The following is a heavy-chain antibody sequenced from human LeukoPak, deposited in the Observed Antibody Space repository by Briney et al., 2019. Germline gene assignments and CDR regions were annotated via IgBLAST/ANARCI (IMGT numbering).Heavy chain of an antibody. V-gene: IGHV4-4*02. J-gene: IGHJ6*02. Sequence: PSETLSLTCAVSGGSISSSNWWSWVRPPPGKGLEWIGEIYHSGSTNYNPSLKSRVTISVDKSKNQFSLKLSSVTAADTAVYYCARDNYGDLYYYYYYGMDVWGQGTTVTVSS. CDR3: ARDNYGDLYYYYYYGMDV. D-gene: IGHD4-17*01. CDR2: IYHSGST. CDR1: GGSISSSNW.